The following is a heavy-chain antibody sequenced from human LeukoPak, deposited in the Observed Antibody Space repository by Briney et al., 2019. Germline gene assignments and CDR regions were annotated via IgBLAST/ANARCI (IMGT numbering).Heavy chain of an antibody. D-gene: IGHD2-15*01. J-gene: IGHJ4*02. Sequence: GGSLRLSCAASGFTFSSYSMTWVRQAPGKGLEWVSSISSSSSYIYYADSVKGRFTISRDNAKNSLYLQMNSLRAEDTAVYFCARVPLINFCSSGNCYYYFDYWGQGTLVTVSS. CDR1: GFTFSSYS. CDR3: ARVPLINFCSSGNCYYYFDY. V-gene: IGHV3-21*01. CDR2: ISSSSSYI.